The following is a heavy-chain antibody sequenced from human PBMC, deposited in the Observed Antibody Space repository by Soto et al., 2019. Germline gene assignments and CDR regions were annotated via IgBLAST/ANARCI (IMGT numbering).Heavy chain of an antibody. CDR1: GGSFSNDY. Sequence: PSETLSLTCTISGGSFSNDYWTWIRQSPGKGLEWIGYIFHSGITDYNPSVKSRVTISIDKSRNHCSLHLSSVTPEDTAVYYCARDQGPTYSSGTYFDHWGQGTPGTVSS. J-gene: IGHJ4*02. CDR2: IFHSGIT. D-gene: IGHD6-19*01. CDR3: ARDQGPTYSSGTYFDH. V-gene: IGHV4-59*12.